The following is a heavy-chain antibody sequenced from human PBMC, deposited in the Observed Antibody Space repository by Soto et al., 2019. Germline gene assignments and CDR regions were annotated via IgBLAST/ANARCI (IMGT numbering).Heavy chain of an antibody. D-gene: IGHD6-6*01. V-gene: IGHV1-18*04. J-gene: IGHJ4*02. CDR1: GYTFATHG. Sequence: QVQLVQSGPEVKKPGASVKVSCKASGYTFATHGLSWVRQAPGQVLEWMGWISVYNGNTNYAQKLKGRVTMTTDPSRTTDDMELRSLKSDDTAVYYCARDGAYSSSNLDYWGQGTLVTVSS. CDR2: ISVYNGNT. CDR3: ARDGAYSSSNLDY.